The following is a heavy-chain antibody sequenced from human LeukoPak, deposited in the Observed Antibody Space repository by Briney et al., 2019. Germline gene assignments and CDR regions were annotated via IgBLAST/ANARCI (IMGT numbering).Heavy chain of an antibody. D-gene: IGHD3-10*01. J-gene: IGHJ6*03. CDR1: GGSISSSSYY. CDR3: ARDPWFGGGYMDV. CDR2: IYYSGST. V-gene: IGHV4-39*07. Sequence: SETLSLTCTVSGGSISSSSYYWGWIRQPPGKGLEWIGSIYYSGSTYYNPSLKSRVTISVDTSKNQFSLKLSSVTAADTAVYYCARDPWFGGGYMDVWGKGTTVTISS.